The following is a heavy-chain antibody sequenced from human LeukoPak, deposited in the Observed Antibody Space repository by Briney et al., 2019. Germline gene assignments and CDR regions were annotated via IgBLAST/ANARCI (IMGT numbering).Heavy chain of an antibody. CDR3: ARDTMAMVRGAPHAFDI. CDR2: ISSSSSYI. V-gene: IGHV3-21*01. D-gene: IGHD3-10*01. Sequence: PGGSLRLSCAASGITFSSYAMSWVRQAPGKGLEWVSSISSSSSYIYYADSVKGRFTISRDNAKNSLYLQMNSLRAEDTAVYYCARDTMAMVRGAPHAFDIWGQGTMVTVSS. J-gene: IGHJ3*02. CDR1: GITFSSYA.